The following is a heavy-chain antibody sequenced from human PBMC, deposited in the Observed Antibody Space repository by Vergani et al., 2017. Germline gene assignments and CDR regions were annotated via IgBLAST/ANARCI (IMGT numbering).Heavy chain of an antibody. Sequence: QLQLQESGPGLVKPSETLSLTCTVSGGSISSSSYYWGWIRQPPGKGLEWIGSIYYSGSTYYNPSLKSRVTISVDTSKNQFSLKLSSVTAADTAVYYCARRGMVRGVISWFDPWGQGTLVTVSS. D-gene: IGHD3-10*01. V-gene: IGHV4-39*01. CDR1: GGSISSSSYY. J-gene: IGHJ5*02. CDR3: ARRGMVRGVISWFDP. CDR2: IYYSGST.